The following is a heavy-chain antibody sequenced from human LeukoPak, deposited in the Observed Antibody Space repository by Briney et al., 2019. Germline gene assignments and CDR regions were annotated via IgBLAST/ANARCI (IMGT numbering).Heavy chain of an antibody. V-gene: IGHV3-66*01. CDR3: ARERSLGIPVAGTIFDY. Sequence: PGGSLRLSCAASGFTISSNYMGWVRQAPGKGLEWVSVIYCSGSTYYADSVKGRFTISRDNSKNTLYLQMNSLRAEDTAVYYCARERSLGIPVAGTIFDYWGQGTLVTVSS. CDR2: IYCSGST. D-gene: IGHD6-19*01. J-gene: IGHJ4*02. CDR1: GFTISSNY.